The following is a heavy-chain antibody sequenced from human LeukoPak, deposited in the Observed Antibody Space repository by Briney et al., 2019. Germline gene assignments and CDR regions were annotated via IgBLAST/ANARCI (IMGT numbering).Heavy chain of an antibody. CDR2: IKTRGDGATT. Sequence: PGGSLRLSCAACGFMFSDYAMHWVRQTPGKGLEWVGRIKTRGDGATTDLTAPVKGRFAISRDDSKSTLYLHMNSLTIDDTAVYYCTTEAPYTSGWFSWGQGTLVTASS. J-gene: IGHJ5*02. CDR1: GFMFSDYA. CDR3: TTEAPYTSGWFS. D-gene: IGHD6-13*01. V-gene: IGHV3-15*05.